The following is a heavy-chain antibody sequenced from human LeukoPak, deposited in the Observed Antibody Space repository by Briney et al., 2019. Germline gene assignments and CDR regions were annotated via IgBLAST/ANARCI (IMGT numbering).Heavy chain of an antibody. Sequence: QPGGSLRLSCAASGFTFSSYAVSWVRQAPGKGLEWVSAISGSGGSTYYAESVKGRFTTSRDNSKNTLHLQMNSLRAEDTAVYYCAKDSSASYASGSYSFDYWGQGTLVTVSS. J-gene: IGHJ4*02. V-gene: IGHV3-23*01. D-gene: IGHD3-10*01. CDR2: ISGSGGST. CDR1: GFTFSSYA. CDR3: AKDSSASYASGSYSFDY.